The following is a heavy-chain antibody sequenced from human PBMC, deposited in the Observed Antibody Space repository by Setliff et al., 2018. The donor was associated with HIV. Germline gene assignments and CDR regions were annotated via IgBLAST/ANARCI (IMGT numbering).Heavy chain of an antibody. D-gene: IGHD3-9*01. J-gene: IGHJ4*02. CDR1: GGTFSSFA. Sequence: SVKVSCKASGGTFSSFAISWVRQAPGQGLEWLGGIIPILEKTNYAQKFQGRVTITADTSTSTAYMELSSLTSEDTAVYYCARAYDTLTGYYDYWGQGTLVTVSS. CDR2: IIPILEKT. CDR3: ARAYDTLTGYYDY. V-gene: IGHV1-69*10.